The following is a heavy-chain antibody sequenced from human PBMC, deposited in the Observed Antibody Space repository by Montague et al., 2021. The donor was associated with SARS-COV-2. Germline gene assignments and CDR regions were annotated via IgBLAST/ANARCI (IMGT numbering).Heavy chain of an antibody. V-gene: IGHV4-59*01. CDR2: VYYNGNA. CDR3: ARGSKWSHYFDD. CDR1: GGSLSSYY. Sequence: SETLSLTCNVSGGSLSSYYWSWIRQPPGKGLEWIGYVYYNGNANYNPSLKSRIILSVDTSKNHFSLKVSSVTAADTAVYYCARGSKWSHYFDDWGQGTLVTVSS. D-gene: IGHD2-15*01. J-gene: IGHJ4*03.